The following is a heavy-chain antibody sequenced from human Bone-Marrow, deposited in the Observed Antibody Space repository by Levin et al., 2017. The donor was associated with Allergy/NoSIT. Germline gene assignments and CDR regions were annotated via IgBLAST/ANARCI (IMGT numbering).Heavy chain of an antibody. J-gene: IGHJ4*02. Sequence: GGSLRLSCAASGFTFKNYGMTWVRQAQGKGLEWVSGISGSGRRTYYADSVKGRFTISRDNSKDTLYLEMNSLIADDPAIYYCAKENGIMLYFTDYWGQGSPVSVSS. D-gene: IGHD2-8*01. CDR2: ISGSGRRT. CDR3: AKENGIMLYFTDY. CDR1: GFTFKNYG. V-gene: IGHV3-23*01.